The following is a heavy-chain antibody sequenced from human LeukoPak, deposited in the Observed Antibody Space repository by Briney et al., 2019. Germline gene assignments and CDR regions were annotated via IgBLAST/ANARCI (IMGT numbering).Heavy chain of an antibody. CDR3: ARGSTMNDL. D-gene: IGHD3-22*01. CDR1: GGSFISHY. J-gene: IGHJ2*01. V-gene: IGHV4-34*01. Sequence: SETLSLTRAVYGGSFISHYWTWIRQSPGKGLEWIGDINHIGSTKYNPSLKSRVTISVDTSKNQFSLKLTSVTAADTAVYYCARGSTMNDLWGRGTLVTVSS. CDR2: INHIGST.